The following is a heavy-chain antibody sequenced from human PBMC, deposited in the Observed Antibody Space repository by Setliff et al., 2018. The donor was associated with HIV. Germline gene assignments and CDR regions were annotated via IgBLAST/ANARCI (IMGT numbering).Heavy chain of an antibody. D-gene: IGHD4-17*01. Sequence: GSLRLSCAASGFTFNRYDMHWVRQPSGKGLEWVSAIHTAGDTYYAVSVKGRFTISRENAKNSLYLQMNSLRAGDTAVYYCARGSASSPPNDYGEPSALNVWGKGTTVTVSS. V-gene: IGHV3-13*01. CDR1: GFTFNRYD. J-gene: IGHJ6*04. CDR3: ARGSASSPPNDYGEPSALNV. CDR2: IHTAGDT.